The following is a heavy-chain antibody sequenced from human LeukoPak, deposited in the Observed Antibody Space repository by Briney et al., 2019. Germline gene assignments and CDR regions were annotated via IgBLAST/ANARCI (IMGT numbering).Heavy chain of an antibody. J-gene: IGHJ4*02. CDR1: GFTFTTYA. V-gene: IGHV3-23*01. D-gene: IGHD5-18*01. CDR3: AKGEYSYGYLFDY. Sequence: GGSLRLSCAASGFTFTTYAMSWVRQAPGKGLEWVSGISNSGGSTYYADSVKGRFTISRDNSKNTLNLQMNGLRAEDTAVYYCAKGEYSYGYLFDYWGQGTLVTVSS. CDR2: ISNSGGST.